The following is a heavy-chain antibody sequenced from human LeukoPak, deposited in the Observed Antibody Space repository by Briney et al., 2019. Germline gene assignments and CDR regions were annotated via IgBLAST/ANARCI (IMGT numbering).Heavy chain of an antibody. V-gene: IGHV1-18*01. CDR1: GYTFTSYG. J-gene: IGHJ6*02. D-gene: IGHD3-22*01. CDR3: ARDGSYYYDSSGYYYYYGMDV. Sequence: ASVKVSRKASGYTFTSYGISWVRQAPGQGLEWMGWISAYNGNTNYPQKLQGRVTMTTDTSTSTAYMELRSLRSDDTAVYYCARDGSYYYDSSGYYYYYGMDVWGQGTTVTVSS. CDR2: ISAYNGNT.